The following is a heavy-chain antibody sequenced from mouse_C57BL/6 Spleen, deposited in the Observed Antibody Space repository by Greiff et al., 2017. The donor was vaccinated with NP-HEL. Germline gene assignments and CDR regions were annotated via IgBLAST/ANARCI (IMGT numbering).Heavy chain of an antibody. CDR1: GYTFTSYG. Sequence: VQLQQSGAELARPGASVKLSCKASGYTFTSYGISWVKQRPGQGLEWIGEIYPRSGNTYYNEKFKGKATLTADKSSSTAYMELRSLTSEDSAVYFYARGNPYYDGGTWFAYWGQGTLVTVSA. D-gene: IGHD2-4*01. CDR3: ARGNPYYDGGTWFAY. CDR2: IYPRSGNT. J-gene: IGHJ3*01. V-gene: IGHV1-81*01.